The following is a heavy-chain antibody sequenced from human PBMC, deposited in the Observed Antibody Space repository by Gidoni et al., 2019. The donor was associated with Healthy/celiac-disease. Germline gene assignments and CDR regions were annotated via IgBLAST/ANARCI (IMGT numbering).Heavy chain of an antibody. CDR2: IYTSGST. Sequence: QVQLQESGPGLVKPSQTLSLTCTVSGGSISSGSYYWSWIRQPAGKGLEWIGRIYTSGSTNYNPSLKSRVTMSVDTSKNQFSLKLSSVTAADTAVYYCARELLWFGELWYYYYMDVWGKGTTVTVSS. V-gene: IGHV4-61*02. CDR1: GGSISSGSYY. J-gene: IGHJ6*03. D-gene: IGHD3-10*01. CDR3: ARELLWFGELWYYYYMDV.